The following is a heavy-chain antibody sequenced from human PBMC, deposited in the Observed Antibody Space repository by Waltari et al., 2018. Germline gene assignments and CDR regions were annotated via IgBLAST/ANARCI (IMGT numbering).Heavy chain of an antibody. CDR1: GGSISSYY. CDR3: ARENRWFGELLFDY. V-gene: IGHV4-59*01. J-gene: IGHJ4*02. Sequence: QVQLQESGPGLVKPSETLSLTCTVSGGSISSYYWSWIRQPPGKGLEWIGYIYYSGSTNYNPSLKSRVTISVDTSKNQFSLKLSSVTAADTAVYYCARENRWFGELLFDYWGQGPLVTVSS. D-gene: IGHD3-10*01. CDR2: IYYSGST.